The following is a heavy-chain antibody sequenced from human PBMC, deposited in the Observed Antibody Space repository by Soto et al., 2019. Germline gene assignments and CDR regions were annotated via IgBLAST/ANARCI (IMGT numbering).Heavy chain of an antibody. V-gene: IGHV3-33*01. D-gene: IGHD6-13*01. CDR1: GFTFSSYG. CDR2: IWYDGSNK. Sequence: QVQLVESGGGVVQPGRSLRLSCAASGFTFSSYGMHWVRKAPGKGLEWVAVIWYDGSNKYYADSVKGRFTISRDNSKNTLYLQMNSLRAEDTAVYYCARDEGEQQLVGGPDYWGQGTLVTVSS. CDR3: ARDEGEQQLVGGPDY. J-gene: IGHJ4*02.